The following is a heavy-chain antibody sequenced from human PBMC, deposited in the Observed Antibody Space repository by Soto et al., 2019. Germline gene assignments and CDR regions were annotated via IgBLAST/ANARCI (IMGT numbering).Heavy chain of an antibody. CDR2: ISGYNGNT. V-gene: IGHV1-18*01. CDR1: GYTFTSYG. J-gene: IGHJ5*02. D-gene: IGHD1-1*01. Sequence: QVQLVQSGAEVKKPGASVKVSCKSSGYTFTSYGISWVRQAPGQGLEWMGWISGYNGNTNYAQKLQGRVTMTTDTSRSTAYMEVRSLRSDETAVYYCARDGGYKWNGGGWFDPWGQGTLVTVSS. CDR3: ARDGGYKWNGGGWFDP.